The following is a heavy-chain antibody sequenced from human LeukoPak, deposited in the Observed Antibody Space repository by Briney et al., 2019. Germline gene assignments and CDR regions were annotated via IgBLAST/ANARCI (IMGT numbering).Heavy chain of an antibody. J-gene: IGHJ4*02. CDR1: GFRFSSYA. V-gene: IGHV3-23*01. CDR2: ISGSTA. D-gene: IGHD5-12*01. CDR3: AKDIQTWPRFPDY. Sequence: GGSLRLACAASGFRFSSYAMSWVRQAPGKGLEWVSAISGSTAFYADSVKGRFTSSRDNPKSTLYLQMNSLRAEDTAVYYCAKDIQTWPRFPDYWGQGTLVTVSS.